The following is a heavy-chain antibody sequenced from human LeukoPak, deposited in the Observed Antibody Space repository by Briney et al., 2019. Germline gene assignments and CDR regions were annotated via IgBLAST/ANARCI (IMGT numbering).Heavy chain of an antibody. J-gene: IGHJ4*02. CDR3: AHRGLYYDFFDY. D-gene: IGHD3-3*01. V-gene: IGHV2-5*01. Sequence: SGPTLVNPTQTLMLTCTFSGFSLSTSGVGVGWIRQPPGKALEWLALIYWNDDKRYSPSLKSRLTITKDTSKNQVVLTMTNMDPVDTATYYCAHRGLYYDFFDYWGQGTLVTVSS. CDR1: GFSLSTSGVG. CDR2: IYWNDDK.